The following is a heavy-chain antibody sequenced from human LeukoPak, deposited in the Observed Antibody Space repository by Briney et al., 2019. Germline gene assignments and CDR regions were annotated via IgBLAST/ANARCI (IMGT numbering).Heavy chain of an antibody. CDR1: GYTFTGYY. Sequence: ASVKVSCKASGYTFTGYYMHWVRQAPGQGLEWMGRINPNSGGTNYAQKFQGRVTVTRDTSISTAYMELSRLRSDDTAVYYCASFAGRDYYGMDVWGQGTTVTVSS. J-gene: IGHJ6*02. V-gene: IGHV1-2*06. D-gene: IGHD3-3*01. CDR2: INPNSGGT. CDR3: ASFAGRDYYGMDV.